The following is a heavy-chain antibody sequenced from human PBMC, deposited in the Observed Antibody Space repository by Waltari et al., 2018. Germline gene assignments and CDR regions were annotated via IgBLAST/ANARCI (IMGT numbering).Heavy chain of an antibody. Sequence: QVQLQESGPGLVKPSQTLSLTCTVSGGSISSGSYYWSWIRQPAGTGLEWIGRIYTSGSTNYNPSLKSRVTISVDTSKNQFSLKLSSVTAADTAVYYCARHPANYYDSSGYYYFDYWGQGTLVTVSS. CDR2: IYTSGST. J-gene: IGHJ4*02. V-gene: IGHV4-61*02. D-gene: IGHD3-22*01. CDR1: GGSISSGSYY. CDR3: ARHPANYYDSSGYYYFDY.